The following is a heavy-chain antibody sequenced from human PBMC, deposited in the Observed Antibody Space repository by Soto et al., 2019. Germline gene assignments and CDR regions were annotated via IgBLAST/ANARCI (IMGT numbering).Heavy chain of an antibody. CDR3: ARGSGYSSAFDI. CDR2: ISSSGSTI. Sequence: EVQLVESGGGLVQPGGSLRLSCAASGFTFSSYEMNWVRQAPGKGLEWVSYISSSGSTIYYADSVKGRFTISRDNAKNSLYLQMNSLRAEDTAVYYCARGSGYSSAFDIWGQGTMVTVSS. J-gene: IGHJ3*02. V-gene: IGHV3-48*03. D-gene: IGHD5-18*01. CDR1: GFTFSSYE.